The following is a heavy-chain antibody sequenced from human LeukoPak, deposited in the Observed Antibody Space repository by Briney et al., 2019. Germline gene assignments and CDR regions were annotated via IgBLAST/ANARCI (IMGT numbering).Heavy chain of an antibody. Sequence: GGSLRLSCAASGFTFSSYSMNWVRQAPGEGLEWVSSISSSSSYIYYADSVKGRFTISRDNAKNSLYLQMNSLRAEDTAVYYCARDRSAAALDYWGQGTLVTVSS. J-gene: IGHJ4*02. D-gene: IGHD6-13*01. CDR1: GFTFSSYS. CDR2: ISSSSSYI. V-gene: IGHV3-21*01. CDR3: ARDRSAAALDY.